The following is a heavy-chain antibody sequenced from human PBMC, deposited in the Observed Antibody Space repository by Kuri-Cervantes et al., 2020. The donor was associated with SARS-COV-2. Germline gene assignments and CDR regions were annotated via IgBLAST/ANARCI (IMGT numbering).Heavy chain of an antibody. J-gene: IGHJ5*02. CDR1: SGSISRYY. V-gene: IGHV4-39*01. D-gene: IGHD3-3*01. CDR3: ARQMMSSITIFGVVITRNWFDP. CDR2: IYYSGST. Sequence: ESLKISCTVSSGSISRYYWGWIRQPPEKGLEWIGSIYYSGSTYYNPSLKSRVTISVDTSKNQFSLKLSSVTAADTAVYYCARQMMSSITIFGVVITRNWFDPWGQGTLVTVSS.